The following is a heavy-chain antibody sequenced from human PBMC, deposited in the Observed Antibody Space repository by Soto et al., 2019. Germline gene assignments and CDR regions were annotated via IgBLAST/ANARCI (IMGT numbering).Heavy chain of an antibody. CDR2: INSDGSST. Sequence: EVQLVESGGGLVQPGGSLRLSCAASGFTFSSYWMHWVRQAPGKGLVWVSRINSDGSSTSYADSVKGRFTISRDNAKNTLYLQMNSLRAEDTAVYYCARRTAQYYCMDFWGQGTTVTVSS. V-gene: IGHV3-74*01. J-gene: IGHJ6*02. CDR1: GFTFSSYW. CDR3: ARRTAQYYCMDF.